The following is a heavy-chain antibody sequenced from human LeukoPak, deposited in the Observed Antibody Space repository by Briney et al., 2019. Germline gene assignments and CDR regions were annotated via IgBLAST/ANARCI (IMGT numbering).Heavy chain of an antibody. CDR1: GFTFSSYA. J-gene: IGHJ6*02. Sequence: GGSLRLSCAASGFTFSSYAMNWVRQAPGKGLEWVSGISGSGGSTYYADFVKGRFTISRDNSNNTLYLQMNSLRAEDTAVYYCAKASGYHYYYDMDVWGQGTTVTVSS. V-gene: IGHV3-23*01. CDR3: AKASGYHYYYDMDV. CDR2: ISGSGGST. D-gene: IGHD3-22*01.